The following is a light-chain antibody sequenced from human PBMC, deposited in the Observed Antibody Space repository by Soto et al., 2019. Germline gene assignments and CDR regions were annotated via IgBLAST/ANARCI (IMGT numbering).Light chain of an antibody. CDR3: SSYTSSSTVV. J-gene: IGLJ2*01. CDR2: DVS. Sequence: QSALTQPASVSGSPGKSITISCTGISSDVGGYNYVSWYQQHPGKAPKLMIYDVSNRPSGVSNRFSGSKSGNTASLTISGLQAEDEADYYCSSYTSSSTVVFGGGTQLTVL. V-gene: IGLV2-14*01. CDR1: SSDVGGYNY.